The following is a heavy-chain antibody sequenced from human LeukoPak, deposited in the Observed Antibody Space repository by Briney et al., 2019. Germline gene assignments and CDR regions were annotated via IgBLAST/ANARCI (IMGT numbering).Heavy chain of an antibody. CDR2: INPSGGST. V-gene: IGHV1-46*01. CDR1: GYTFIGYY. D-gene: IGHD3-22*01. J-gene: IGHJ4*02. Sequence: GASVKVSCEASGYTFIGYYMHWVRQAPGQGLEWMGIINPSGGSTSYAQEFQGRVTMTRDMPTSTVYMELSSLRSEDTAVYYCARGLTYYYDSSGYQTNWGQGTLVTVSS. CDR3: ARGLTYYYDSSGYQTN.